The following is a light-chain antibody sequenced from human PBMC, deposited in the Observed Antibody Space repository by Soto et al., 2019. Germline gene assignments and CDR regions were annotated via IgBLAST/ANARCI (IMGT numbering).Light chain of an antibody. CDR2: GAS. V-gene: IGKV1-39*01. Sequence: DVRLTQSPSSLAAYVGDTINITCRASQTITTYLNWFQQKPGESPRLLIDGASTLHDGVPSRVSGSGSGTDFTLTISGLQPEDFATYHCQQTYSDISVGGGPRV. CDR3: QQTYSDIS. J-gene: IGKJ4*01. CDR1: QTITTY.